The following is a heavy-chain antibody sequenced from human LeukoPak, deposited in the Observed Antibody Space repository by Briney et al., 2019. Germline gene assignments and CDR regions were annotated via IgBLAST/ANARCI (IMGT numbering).Heavy chain of an antibody. V-gene: IGHV4-39*01. CDR2: VYYSGST. J-gene: IGHJ4*02. CDR1: GGSISSGSYY. Sequence: SETLSLTCTVSGGSISSGSYYWGYIRQPPQKGLEWIGSVYYSGSTYYNPSLKSRVTISVDTSKNQFSLKLSSVTAADAAVYYCARQGLWELPTFDSWGQGTLVSVSS. D-gene: IGHD1-26*01. CDR3: ARQGLWELPTFDS.